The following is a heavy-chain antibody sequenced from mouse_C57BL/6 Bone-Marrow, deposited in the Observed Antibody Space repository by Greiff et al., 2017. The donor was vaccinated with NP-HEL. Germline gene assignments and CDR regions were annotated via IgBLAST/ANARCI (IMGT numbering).Heavy chain of an antibody. Sequence: DVMLVESGGGLVQPGGSLKLSCAASGIAFSRYWMSWVRRAPGKGLEWIGEINPDSSTINYVPSLKDKFIISRDNAKNTLYLQMSKVRSEDTALYYCARQGMGRVDWYFEVWGTGTTVTVSS. CDR1: GIAFSRYW. CDR3: ARQGMGRVDWYFEV. J-gene: IGHJ1*03. V-gene: IGHV4-1*01. CDR2: INPDSSTI. D-gene: IGHD4-1*01.